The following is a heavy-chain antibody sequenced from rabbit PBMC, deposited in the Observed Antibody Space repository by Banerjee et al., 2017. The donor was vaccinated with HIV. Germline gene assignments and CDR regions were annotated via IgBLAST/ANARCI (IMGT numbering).Heavy chain of an antibody. D-gene: IGHD1-1*01. V-gene: IGHV1S40*01. J-gene: IGHJ6*01. Sequence: QSLEESGGDLVKPGASLTLTCTASGFSFSSSYWICWVRQAPGKGLEWIACIYAGSSGSTYYANWAKGRFTISETSSTTVTLQMTSLTAVDTATYFCARSVPRSSAVYMMGMDFWGPGTLVTVS. CDR2: IYAGSSGST. CDR1: GFSFSSSYW. CDR3: ARSVPRSSAVYMMGMDF.